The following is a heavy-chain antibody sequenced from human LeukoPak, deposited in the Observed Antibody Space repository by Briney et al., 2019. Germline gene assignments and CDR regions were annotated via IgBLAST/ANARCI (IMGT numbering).Heavy chain of an antibody. J-gene: IGHJ4*02. Sequence: PSETLSLTCTVSGGSISSEDHYWSWIRQPPGKGLEWIGYIYYSGITYYNASLRSRAIISVDTSKNQFSLNLSSVTAADTAVYYCARHRLNTRYCGFDYWGQGTLVTVSS. V-gene: IGHV4-30-4*01. CDR2: IYYSGIT. D-gene: IGHD2-21*01. CDR3: ARHRLNTRYCGFDY. CDR1: GGSISSEDHY.